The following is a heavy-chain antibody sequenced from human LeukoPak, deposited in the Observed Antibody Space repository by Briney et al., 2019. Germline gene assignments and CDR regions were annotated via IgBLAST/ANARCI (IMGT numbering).Heavy chain of an antibody. J-gene: IGHJ4*02. CDR3: AKGHYGGDYYFDY. CDR2: IKTDGSEK. CDR1: GFTFNNHW. Sequence: GGSLRLSCVVSGFTFNNHWMSWVRQAPGKGPEWVATIKTDGSEKYYVDSVEGRFTISRDNAKNTMFLQMNSLRGEDTAVYYCAKGHYGGDYYFDYWGQGTLVTVSS. V-gene: IGHV3-7*01. D-gene: IGHD4-23*01.